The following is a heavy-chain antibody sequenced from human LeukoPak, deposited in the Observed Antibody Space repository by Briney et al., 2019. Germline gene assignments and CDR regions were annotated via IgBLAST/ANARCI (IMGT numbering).Heavy chain of an antibody. V-gene: IGHV1-58*02. CDR2: IVVGSGNT. CDR1: GFTFTSSA. J-gene: IGHJ5*02. D-gene: IGHD2-2*01. Sequence: SVKVSCKASGFTFTSSAMQWVRQARGQRLGWIGWIVVGSGNTNYAQKFQERVTITRDMSTSTAYMELSSLRSEDTAVYYCAADLRYQLHRLPNWFDPWGQGTLVTVSS. CDR3: AADLRYQLHRLPNWFDP.